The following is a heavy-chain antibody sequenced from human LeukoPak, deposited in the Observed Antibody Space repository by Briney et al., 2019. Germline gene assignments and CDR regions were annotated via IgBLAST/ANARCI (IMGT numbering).Heavy chain of an antibody. J-gene: IGHJ3*02. Sequence: SETLSLTCAVYGGSFSGYYWSWIRQPPGKGLEWIGEINHSGSTNYNPSLKSRVTISVDTSKNQFFLKLSSVTAADTAVYYCARVSSSWLNAFDIWGQGTMVTVSS. V-gene: IGHV4-34*01. CDR2: INHSGST. D-gene: IGHD6-13*01. CDR3: ARVSSSWLNAFDI. CDR1: GGSFSGYY.